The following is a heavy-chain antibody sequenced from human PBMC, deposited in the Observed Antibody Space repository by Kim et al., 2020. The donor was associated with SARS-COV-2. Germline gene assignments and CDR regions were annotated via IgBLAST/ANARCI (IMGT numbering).Heavy chain of an antibody. Sequence: GGSLRLSCAASGFTFSSYWMTWVRQAPGKGLEWVATIKQGGREKYYVDSVKGRFTVSRDNTKNSLYLQMNSLRAEDTALYYCARGRSVVIVDYWGQGTRV. CDR3: ARGRSVVIVDY. V-gene: IGHV3-7*01. CDR1: GFTFSSYW. CDR2: IKQGGREK. J-gene: IGHJ4*02. D-gene: IGHD6-6*01.